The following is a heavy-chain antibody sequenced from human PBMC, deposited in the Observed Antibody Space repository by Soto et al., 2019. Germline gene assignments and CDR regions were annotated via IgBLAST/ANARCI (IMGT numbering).Heavy chain of an antibody. CDR3: ASARIGVAGNYFDY. J-gene: IGHJ4*02. D-gene: IGHD6-19*01. V-gene: IGHV1-3*01. CDR2: INAGNGKT. Sequence: VASVKVSCKASGYTFTNYAIHWVRQAPGQRLEWMGWINAGNGKTKYSQNFQGRVTITRDTSASIVYMEVNSLRSEDTALYYCASARIGVAGNYFDYWGQGTQVTVSS. CDR1: GYTFTNYA.